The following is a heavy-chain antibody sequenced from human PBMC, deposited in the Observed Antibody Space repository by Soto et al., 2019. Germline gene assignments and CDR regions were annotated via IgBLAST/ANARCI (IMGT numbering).Heavy chain of an antibody. CDR3: ARLGYDFWSGYTYVLVYGMDV. CDR2: IYPGDSDT. V-gene: IGHV5-51*01. Sequence: GESLKISCKGSGYSFTSYWIGWVRQMPGKGLEWMGIIYPGDSDTRYSPSFQGQVTISADKSISTAYLQWSSLKASDTAMYYCARLGYDFWSGYTYVLVYGMDVWGQGNTVTVSS. D-gene: IGHD3-3*01. CDR1: GYSFTSYW. J-gene: IGHJ6*02.